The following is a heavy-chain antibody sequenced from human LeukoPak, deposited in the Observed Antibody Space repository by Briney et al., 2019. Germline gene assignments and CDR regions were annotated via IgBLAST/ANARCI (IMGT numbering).Heavy chain of an antibody. CDR1: GFSLSSYE. Sequence: GGSLRLSCAASGFSLSSYEMNWVRQAPGKGLEWVSFISASGETIYYADSVKGRFTISRDNARNSLYLQMNSLRVVDTAVYYCARQIRWPQAHFYDLWGQGTLVTVSS. D-gene: IGHD4-23*01. V-gene: IGHV3-48*03. CDR2: ISASGETI. J-gene: IGHJ4*02. CDR3: ARQIRWPQAHFYDL.